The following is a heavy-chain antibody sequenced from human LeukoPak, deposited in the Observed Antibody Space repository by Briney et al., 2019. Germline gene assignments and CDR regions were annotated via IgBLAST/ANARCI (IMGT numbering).Heavy chain of an antibody. D-gene: IGHD3-22*01. J-gene: IGHJ4*02. V-gene: IGHV4-59*08. Sequence: PSETLSLTCTVSGGSISSYYWSWIRQPPGKGLEWIGYIYYSGSTNYNPSLKSRVTILVDTSKNQFSLKLSSVTAADTAVYYCARAVSGYYYSFDYWGQGTLVTVSS. CDR3: ARAVSGYYYSFDY. CDR1: GGSISSYY. CDR2: IYYSGST.